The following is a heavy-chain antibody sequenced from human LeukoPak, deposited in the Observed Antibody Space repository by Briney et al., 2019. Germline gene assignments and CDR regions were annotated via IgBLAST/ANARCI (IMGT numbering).Heavy chain of an antibody. CDR2: IKQDGSEK. CDR3: ASYYDFWSGYGEMDV. Sequence: GGSLRLSCAASGFTFSSYWMSWVRQAPGKGLEWVANIKQDGSEKYYVDSVKGRFTISRDNAKNSLYLQMNSLRAEDTAVCYCASYYDFWSGYGEMDVWGKGTTVTVSS. D-gene: IGHD3-3*01. V-gene: IGHV3-7*01. J-gene: IGHJ6*04. CDR1: GFTFSSYW.